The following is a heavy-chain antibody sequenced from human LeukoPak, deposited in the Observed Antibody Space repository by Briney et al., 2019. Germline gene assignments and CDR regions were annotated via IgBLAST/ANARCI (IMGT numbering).Heavy chain of an antibody. CDR1: GGSFSGCY. J-gene: IGHJ4*02. D-gene: IGHD3-22*01. V-gene: IGHV4-34*01. Sequence: SETLSLTCAVYGGSFSGCYWSWIRQPPGKGLEWIGEINHSGSTNYNPSLKSRVTISVDTSKNQFSLKLSSVTAADTAVYYCARGPPLNPGDFDSSGYYYFDYWGQGTLVTVSS. CDR2: INHSGST. CDR3: ARGPPLNPGDFDSSGYYYFDY.